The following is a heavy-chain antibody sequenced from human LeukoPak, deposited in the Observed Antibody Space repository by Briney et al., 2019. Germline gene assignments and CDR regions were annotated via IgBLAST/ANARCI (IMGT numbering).Heavy chain of an antibody. CDR3: ATYSSGWYEDY. D-gene: IGHD6-19*01. CDR1: GFTFSSYW. CDR2: INGDGRNI. Sequence: GGSLRLSCEASGFTFSSYWMHWVRQDPRKGLVWVSRINGDGRNINYADSVRGRFTISRDNAKNTLYLQMNSLRAEDTAVYYCATYSSGWYEDYWGQGTLVTVSS. J-gene: IGHJ4*02. V-gene: IGHV3-74*01.